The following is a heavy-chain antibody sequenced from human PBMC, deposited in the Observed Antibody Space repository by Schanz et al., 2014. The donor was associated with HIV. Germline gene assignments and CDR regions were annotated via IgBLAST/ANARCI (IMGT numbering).Heavy chain of an antibody. D-gene: IGHD3-16*01. Sequence: EVQLVESGGGLVQPGRSLRLSCAASGFTFDEYAMHWVRQAPGKGLEWVANIKEDGSEKYHADSVKGRFTISRDNAKNSLFLQMESLRAEDTAVYYCARDGGEVWGQGTTVTVSS. CDR3: ARDGGEV. CDR2: IKEDGSEK. J-gene: IGHJ6*02. CDR1: GFTFDEYA. V-gene: IGHV3-7*01.